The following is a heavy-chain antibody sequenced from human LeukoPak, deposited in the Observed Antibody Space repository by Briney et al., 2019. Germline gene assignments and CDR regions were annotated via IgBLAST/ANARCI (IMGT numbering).Heavy chain of an antibody. D-gene: IGHD3-9*01. J-gene: IGHJ4*02. CDR2: IHYSGTT. V-gene: IGHV4-59*08. CDR3: ATGRWIRYFDY. Sequence: SSETLSLTCTVSGVSIFSYYWNWIRQPPGQGLEWIGYIHYSGTTNYNPSLKSRVSISIDTSKSQFSLKLTSATAADTAIYYCATGRWIRYFDYWGQGTLLSVSS. CDR1: GVSIFSYY.